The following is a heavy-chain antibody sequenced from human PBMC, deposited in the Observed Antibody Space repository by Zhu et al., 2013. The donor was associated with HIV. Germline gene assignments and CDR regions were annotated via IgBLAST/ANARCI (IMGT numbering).Heavy chain of an antibody. CDR3: ARVGYSSGWKGEFDY. CDR1: GYTFTSYY. J-gene: IGHJ4*02. Sequence: QVQLVQSGAEVKKPGASVKVSCKASGYTFTSYYMHWVRQAPGQGLEWMGIINPSGGSTSYAQKFQGRVTMTRDTSTSTVYMELSSLRSEDTAVYYCARVGYSSGWKGEFDYWGQGTLVTVSS. D-gene: IGHD6-19*01. V-gene: IGHV1-46*01. CDR2: INPSGGST.